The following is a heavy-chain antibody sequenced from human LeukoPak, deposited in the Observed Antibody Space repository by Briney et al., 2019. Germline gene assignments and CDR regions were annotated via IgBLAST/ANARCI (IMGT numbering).Heavy chain of an antibody. D-gene: IGHD4-11*01. Sequence: GGSLRLSCAASGFTFSNYWMSWVRQAPGKGLEWGAHIKSDASETYYVDSVKGRFTISRDNAKNSLYLPMNSLRAEDTAVYYCARNSRYSFDIWGQGTMVTVSS. CDR1: GFTFSNYW. J-gene: IGHJ3*02. CDR3: ARNSRYSFDI. CDR2: IKSDASET. V-gene: IGHV3-7*04.